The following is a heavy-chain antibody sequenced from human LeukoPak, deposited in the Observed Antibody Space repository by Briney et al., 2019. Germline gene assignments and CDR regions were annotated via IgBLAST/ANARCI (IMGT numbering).Heavy chain of an antibody. CDR3: VKRDDSSGKTRYFDY. D-gene: IGHD6-19*01. J-gene: IGHJ4*02. V-gene: IGHV3-64D*06. CDR2: ISTNGGST. Sequence: GGSLRLSCSASGFTFSNYATHWVRQAPGKGLEYVSAISTNGGSTYYADSVKGRFTISRDNSKNTLYLQMSSLRTEDTAVYHCVKRDDSSGKTRYFDYWGQGTLVTVSS. CDR1: GFTFSNYA.